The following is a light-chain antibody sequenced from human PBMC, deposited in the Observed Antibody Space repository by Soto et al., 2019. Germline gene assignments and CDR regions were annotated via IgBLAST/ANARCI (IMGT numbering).Light chain of an antibody. J-gene: IGKJ2*01. CDR2: AAS. CDR1: QSVSDR. V-gene: IGKV3-15*01. Sequence: EIVMTHSPDTLSGSPGESATLSFRASQSVSDRVVWYQQKPGQAPSLLIYAASTRAAGVPARFSGSGSGTDYTLTISSLEAEDFAVYYCQHRDNWSYIFGQGTKVDIK. CDR3: QHRDNWSYI.